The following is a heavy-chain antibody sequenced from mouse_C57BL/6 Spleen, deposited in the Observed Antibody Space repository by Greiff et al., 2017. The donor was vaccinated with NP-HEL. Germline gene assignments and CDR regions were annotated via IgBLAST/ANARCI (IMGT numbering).Heavy chain of an antibody. D-gene: IGHD1-1*02. CDR2: IYPGSGST. Sequence: VQLQQSGAELVKPGASVKMSCKASGYTFTSYWITWVKQRPGQGLEWIGDIYPGSGSTNYNEKFKSKATLTVDSSSSPTYMQLSSLTSEDSAVYCCARAPYGSFYLDNWGQGTTLTVAS. CDR1: GYTFTSYW. J-gene: IGHJ2*01. CDR3: ARAPYGSFYLDN. V-gene: IGHV1-55*01.